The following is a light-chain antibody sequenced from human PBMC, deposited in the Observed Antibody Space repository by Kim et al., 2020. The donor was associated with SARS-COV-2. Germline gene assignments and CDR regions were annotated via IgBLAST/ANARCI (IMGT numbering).Light chain of an antibody. CDR2: DAS. CDR1: QSVSSY. Sequence: EIVLTQSPATLSLSPGERATLSCRASQSVSSYLAWYQLKPGQAPRLLIYDASKRATGVPARFSGSGSGTDFTLTISSLEPEDFAVYYCQQSNNCPLTFGGGTKVDIK. J-gene: IGKJ4*01. CDR3: QQSNNCPLT. V-gene: IGKV3-11*01.